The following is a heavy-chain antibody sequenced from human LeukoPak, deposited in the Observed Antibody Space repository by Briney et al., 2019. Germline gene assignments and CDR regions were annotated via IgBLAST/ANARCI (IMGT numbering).Heavy chain of an antibody. CDR1: SDSITSFD. D-gene: IGHD3-22*01. CDR2: IYSNEHT. CDR3: ARDRGIGIVESRVAFDL. J-gene: IGHJ3*01. V-gene: IGHV4-4*07. Sequence: SETLSLTCSVSSDSITSFDGSGFRKPAGKGLEWIGRIYSNEHTYSNPSLRGRVTISVDKSRNLVSLRLSSVAAADTGVYYCARDRGIGIVESRVAFDLWGQGTMVTVSS.